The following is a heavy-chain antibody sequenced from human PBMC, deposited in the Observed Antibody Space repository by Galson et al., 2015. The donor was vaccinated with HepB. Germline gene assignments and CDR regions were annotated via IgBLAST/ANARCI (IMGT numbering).Heavy chain of an antibody. Sequence: SLRLSCAASDFTFTTYTMNWVRQAPGKGLEWVSSISGNSDYIYYADSVKGRFTISRDNAKNSLYLQMNSLRAEDTAVYYCASESWGSFEFWGQGTLVPVSS. J-gene: IGHJ4*02. CDR2: ISGNSDYI. D-gene: IGHD7-27*01. CDR3: ASESWGSFEF. V-gene: IGHV3-21*01. CDR1: DFTFTTYT.